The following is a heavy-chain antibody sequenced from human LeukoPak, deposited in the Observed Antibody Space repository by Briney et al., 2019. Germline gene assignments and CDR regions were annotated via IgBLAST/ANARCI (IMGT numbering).Heavy chain of an antibody. CDR1: GYTFTSYG. CDR2: ISAYNGNT. Sequence: GASVKVSCKASGYTFTSYGINWVRQAPGQGLEWMGWISAYNGNTNYAQKLQGRVTMTTDTSTSTAYMDLRSLRSDDTAVYYCARGKVRGGTYADAFAVWGQGTMVTVSS. J-gene: IGHJ3*01. V-gene: IGHV1-18*01. D-gene: IGHD1-26*01. CDR3: ARGKVRGGTYADAFAV.